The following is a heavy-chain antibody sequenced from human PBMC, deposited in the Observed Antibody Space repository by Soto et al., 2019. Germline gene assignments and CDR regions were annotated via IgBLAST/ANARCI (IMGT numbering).Heavy chain of an antibody. CDR3: WRMAGRCSVNLPRP. D-gene: IGHD3-10*02. CDR1: GYTFGNYD. J-gene: IGHJ5*01. V-gene: IGHV1-8*01. Sequence: QVQLVQSGAEVKKPGASVQVSCKASGYTFGNYDINWVRQATGQGLEWMGWMNPNSGNTGYAHKFQGRVTMTRNIFISHGYMGVSRLGFDGPGVLYCWRMAGRCSVNLPRPWGQGTL. CDR2: MNPNSGNT.